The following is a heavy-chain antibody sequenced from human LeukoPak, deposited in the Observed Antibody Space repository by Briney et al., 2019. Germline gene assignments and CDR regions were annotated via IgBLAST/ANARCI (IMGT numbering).Heavy chain of an antibody. CDR2: IFYSGST. D-gene: IGHD7-27*01. J-gene: IGHJ4*02. CDR1: GGSIRNYY. Sequence: SETLSLTCSVSGGSIRNYYWSWIRQPPGKGLEWIGFIFYSGSTNYNPSLKNRVTISVDTSKNQFSLKPTSVTAADTAMYYCAREGSGDRYFDFWGQGTLVAVFS. V-gene: IGHV4-59*01. CDR3: AREGSGDRYFDF.